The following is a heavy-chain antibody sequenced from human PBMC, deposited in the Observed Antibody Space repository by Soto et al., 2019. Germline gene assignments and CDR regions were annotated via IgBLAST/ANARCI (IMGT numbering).Heavy chain of an antibody. Sequence: EVQLVESGGGLVQPGGSLRLSCAASGFTFSSYSMNWVRQAPGKGLEWVSYISSSSSTIYYADSVKGRFTISRDNAKNSLYLQMNSLRAEDTAVYYCARVPSSVLLWLGELSHFDYWGQGTLVTVSS. CDR3: ARVPSSVLLWLGELSHFDY. CDR2: ISSSSSTI. V-gene: IGHV3-48*01. D-gene: IGHD3-10*01. CDR1: GFTFSSYS. J-gene: IGHJ4*02.